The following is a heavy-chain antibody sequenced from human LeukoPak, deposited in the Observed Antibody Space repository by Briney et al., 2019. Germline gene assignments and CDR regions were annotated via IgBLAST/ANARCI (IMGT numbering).Heavy chain of an antibody. Sequence: ASVKVSCKAFGYTFISHYMHWVRQAPGQGLEWMGKINFSVGSIDYVQKFQGRVTMTRDTSTSTVYMELSSLRSEDTAVYYCASHSSGWQQTYFDYWGQGTLVTVSS. CDR2: INFSVGSI. V-gene: IGHV1-46*01. J-gene: IGHJ4*02. CDR3: ASHSSGWQQTYFDY. CDR1: GYTFISHY. D-gene: IGHD6-19*01.